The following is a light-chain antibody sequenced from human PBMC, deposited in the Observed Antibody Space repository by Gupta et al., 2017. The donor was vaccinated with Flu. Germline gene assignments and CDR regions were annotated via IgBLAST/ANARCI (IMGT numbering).Light chain of an antibody. CDR3: SSYTDRGSSV. Sequence: QSALTQSASVSGSPGQSITISCPGSNDDVGGYKYVSWYQQHPGQAPKLLIYEVTSRPSGVSDRFSGSKSGNTASLTISGLQAEDEADYYCSSYTDRGSSVFGTGTKVIVV. CDR1: NDDVGGYKY. V-gene: IGLV2-14*03. J-gene: IGLJ1*01. CDR2: EVT.